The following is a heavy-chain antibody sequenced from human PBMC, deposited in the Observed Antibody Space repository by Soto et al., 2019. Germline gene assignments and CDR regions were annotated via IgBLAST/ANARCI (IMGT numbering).Heavy chain of an antibody. J-gene: IGHJ5*01. CDR1: GGSVRAPDW. V-gene: IGHV4-4*02. D-gene: IGHD1-1*01. Sequence: QVHLQESGPGLVAPSGTLSLTCTLSGGSVRAPDWWNWVRQSPDKGLEWIAEVHISGHSNYNPSLRSRVSLSIDSSKNLFYLNLNSVTAADTAIYYCARVRQGCSANNCHFDPWGQGTQVTISS. CDR2: VHISGHS. CDR3: ARVRQGCSANNCHFDP.